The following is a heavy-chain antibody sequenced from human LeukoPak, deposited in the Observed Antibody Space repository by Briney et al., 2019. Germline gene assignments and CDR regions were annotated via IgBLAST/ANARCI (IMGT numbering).Heavy chain of an antibody. Sequence: GGSLRLSCAASGFTFDDYAMHWVRQAPGKGLEWVSGISWNSGSIGYADSVKGRFTISRDNSKNTLYLQMNSLRVEDTAVYYCTDTVAGWGQGTLVTVSS. J-gene: IGHJ4*02. CDR2: ISWNSGSI. D-gene: IGHD4-23*01. CDR3: TDTVAG. CDR1: GFTFDDYA. V-gene: IGHV3-9*01.